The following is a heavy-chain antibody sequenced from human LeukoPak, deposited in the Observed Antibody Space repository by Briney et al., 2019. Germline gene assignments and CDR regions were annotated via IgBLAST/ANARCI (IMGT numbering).Heavy chain of an antibody. V-gene: IGHV1-46*01. J-gene: IGHJ4*02. D-gene: IGHD4-17*01. Sequence: ASVKVSCKASGYTFTSYYMHWVRQAPGQGLVWMGIINPSGGSTSYAQKFQGRVTMTRDTSTSTVYMELSSLRSEDTAVYYCARVSYGDHDLDYWGQGTLVTVSS. CDR1: GYTFTSYY. CDR3: ARVSYGDHDLDY. CDR2: INPSGGST.